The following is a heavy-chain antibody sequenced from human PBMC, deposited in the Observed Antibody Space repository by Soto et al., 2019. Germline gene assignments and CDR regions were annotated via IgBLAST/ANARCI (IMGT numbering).Heavy chain of an antibody. CDR2: IDPSDSYT. CDR3: ARLGSGNYYMVY. Sequence: DTVKTSWKVSVSFFTIYLIIRVVQMPGKGLEWMGRIDPSDSYTNYSPSFQGHVTISADKSISTAYLQWSSLKASDTAMYYCARLGSGNYYMVYWVQGTLVTVSS. CDR1: VSFFTIYL. J-gene: IGHJ4*02. V-gene: IGHV5-10-1*01. D-gene: IGHD3-10*01.